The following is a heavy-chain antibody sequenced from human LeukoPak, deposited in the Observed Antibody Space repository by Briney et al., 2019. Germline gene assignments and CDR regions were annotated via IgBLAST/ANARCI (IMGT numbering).Heavy chain of an antibody. V-gene: IGHV4-39*07. CDR1: GGSISSSDYY. J-gene: IGHJ4*02. CDR3: ARETSLVRGDFDY. D-gene: IGHD3-10*01. Sequence: PSETLSLTCSVSGGSISSSDYYWGWIRQSPGKGLDWIGSISYSGWSYSDPSLKSRATISVDTSKNQFSLKMSSVTAADTAVYYCARETSLVRGDFDYWGQGTLVTVSS. CDR2: ISYSGWS.